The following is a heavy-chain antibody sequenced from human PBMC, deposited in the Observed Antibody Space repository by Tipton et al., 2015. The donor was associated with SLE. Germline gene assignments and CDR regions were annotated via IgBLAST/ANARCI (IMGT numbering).Heavy chain of an antibody. CDR3: ASWVYYYDSSGYQNYFDY. D-gene: IGHD3-22*01. V-gene: IGHV4-39*01. CDR2: IYYSGST. J-gene: IGHJ4*02. CDR1: GGSISSSSYY. Sequence: LRLSCTVSGGSISSSSYYWGWIRQPPGKGLEWIGSIYYSGSTYYNPSLKSRVTISVDTSKNQFSLKLSSVTAADTAVYYCASWVYYYDSSGYQNYFDYWGQGTLVTVSS.